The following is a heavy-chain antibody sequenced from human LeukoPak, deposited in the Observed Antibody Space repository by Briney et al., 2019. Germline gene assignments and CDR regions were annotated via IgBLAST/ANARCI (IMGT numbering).Heavy chain of an antibody. D-gene: IGHD3-22*01. J-gene: IGHJ5*02. Sequence: PSETLSLTCTVSGGSISSYYWSWIRQPPGKGLEWIGYIYYTGSTSYNPSLKSRITISVDPSKNQFSLRLSSVTAADTAVYYCAREASTYYYDSSGYYPNWFDPWGQGTLVTVSS. CDR3: AREASTYYYDSSGYYPNWFDP. CDR2: IYYTGST. V-gene: IGHV4-59*01. CDR1: GGSISSYY.